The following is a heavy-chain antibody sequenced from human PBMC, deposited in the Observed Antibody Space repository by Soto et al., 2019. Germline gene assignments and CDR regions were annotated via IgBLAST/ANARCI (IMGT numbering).Heavy chain of an antibody. D-gene: IGHD4-17*01. J-gene: IGHJ6*02. CDR2: IFSDNER. Sequence: SCSTLVHPTGTVTLTCTVSGFSLTTGKMGVSWIRQPPGKALEWLAHIFSDNERSYSTSLQARLTISKDTSGSQVVLSMTNVDPVDTATYYCARMNVDSYQFYYAMDVWGQGTTVTVSS. V-gene: IGHV2-26*01. CDR1: GFSLTTGKMG. CDR3: ARMNVDSYQFYYAMDV.